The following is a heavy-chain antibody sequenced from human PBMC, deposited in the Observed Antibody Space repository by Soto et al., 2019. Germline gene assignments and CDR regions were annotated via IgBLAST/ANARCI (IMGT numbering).Heavy chain of an antibody. Sequence: QVQLVESGGGVVQPGRSLRLSCAASGFTFSSYGMHWVRQAPGKGLEGVAVISYDGSNKYYADSVKGRITISRHNSKNTMYLQMNSLRAEDTAVYYCSKRRYNWNQYNWFDPWGQGTLVTV. CDR3: SKRRYNWNQYNWFDP. V-gene: IGHV3-30*18. CDR1: GFTFSSYG. D-gene: IGHD1-20*01. J-gene: IGHJ5*02. CDR2: ISYDGSNK.